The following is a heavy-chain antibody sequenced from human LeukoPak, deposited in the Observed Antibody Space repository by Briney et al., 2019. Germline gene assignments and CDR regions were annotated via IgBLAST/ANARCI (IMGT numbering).Heavy chain of an antibody. D-gene: IGHD6-13*01. J-gene: IGHJ4*02. CDR1: GCSFTSYW. CDR2: IYRGDADT. CDR3: ARRGAAAGYFDN. Sequence: GGSLQSSSQAAGCSFTSYWIGWVRRLPGRGRVWMGIIYRGDADTIHRPSFQGQVTTSADKSISTAYLQWSSLQATDTAMYYCARRGAAAGYFDNGGQGALVPVS. V-gene: IGHV5-51*01.